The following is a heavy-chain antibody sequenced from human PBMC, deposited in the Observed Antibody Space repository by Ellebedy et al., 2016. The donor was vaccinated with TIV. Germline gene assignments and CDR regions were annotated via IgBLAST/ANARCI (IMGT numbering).Heavy chain of an antibody. D-gene: IGHD1-26*01. V-gene: IGHV1-69*01. Sequence: GGSLRLXCAASGFSFSTYAISWVRQAPGQGLEWMGGIIPIFGTANYAQKFQGRVTITADESTSTAYMELSSLRSEDTAVYYCARPDSGSYYGFDYWGQGTLVTVSS. CDR3: ARPDSGSYYGFDY. CDR2: IIPIFGTA. CDR1: GFSFSTYA. J-gene: IGHJ4*02.